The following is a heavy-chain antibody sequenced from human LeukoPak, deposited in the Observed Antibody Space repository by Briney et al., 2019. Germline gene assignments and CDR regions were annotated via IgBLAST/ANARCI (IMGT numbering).Heavy chain of an antibody. Sequence: GGSLRLSCAASGFTFSTYAMSWVRQAPGKGLEWVSAIGGSGDFTYYADSVKGRVTISRDNSKNTLYLQMNTLRAEDTALYYCAKDDYGYWFDPWGQGTLVTVSS. CDR1: GFTFSTYA. V-gene: IGHV3-23*01. CDR3: AKDDYGYWFDP. J-gene: IGHJ5*02. CDR2: IGGSGDFT. D-gene: IGHD3-10*01.